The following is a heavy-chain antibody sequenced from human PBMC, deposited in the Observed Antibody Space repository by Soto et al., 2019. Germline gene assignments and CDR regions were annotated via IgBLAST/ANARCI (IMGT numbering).Heavy chain of an antibody. CDR3: ARDRTIFGVVITTPFDP. CDR1: GFTFSSYA. J-gene: IGHJ5*02. CDR2: ISYDGSNK. Sequence: QVPLVESGGGVVQPGRSLRLSCAASGFTFSSYAMHWVRQAPGKGLEWVAVISYDGSNKYYADSVKGRFTISRDNSKNTLYLQMNSLRAEDTAVYYCARDRTIFGVVITTPFDPWGQGTLVTVSS. V-gene: IGHV3-30-3*01. D-gene: IGHD3-3*01.